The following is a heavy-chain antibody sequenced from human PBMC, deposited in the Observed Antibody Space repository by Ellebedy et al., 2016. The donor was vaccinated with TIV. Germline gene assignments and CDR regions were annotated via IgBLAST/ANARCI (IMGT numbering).Heavy chain of an antibody. D-gene: IGHD5-18*01. CDR2: ISAYNGNT. CDR1: GYTFTSYG. V-gene: IGHV1-18*04. CDR3: AREGLLHGKEYYYYGMDV. J-gene: IGHJ6*02. Sequence: AASVKVSCKASGYTFTSYGISWVRQAPGQGLEWMGWISAYNGNTNYAQKLQGRVTMTTDTSTSTAYMELRSLRSDDTAVYYCAREGLLHGKEYYYYGMDVWGQGTTVTVSS.